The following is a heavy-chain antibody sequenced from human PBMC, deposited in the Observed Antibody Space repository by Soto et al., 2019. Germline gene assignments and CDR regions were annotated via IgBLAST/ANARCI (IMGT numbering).Heavy chain of an antibody. Sequence: QVQLVQSGAEVKKPGASVKVSCKASGYTFTSYGISWVRQAPGQGLEWMGWISAYNGNTNYAQKLQGRVTITTDTSPSTAYMALKSLRSDDTAVYYCVTAIPIGGMYVWGQGPTFTVSS. CDR2: ISAYNGNT. CDR1: GYTFTSYG. J-gene: IGHJ6*02. D-gene: IGHD2-21*01. CDR3: VTAIPIGGMYV. V-gene: IGHV1-18*01.